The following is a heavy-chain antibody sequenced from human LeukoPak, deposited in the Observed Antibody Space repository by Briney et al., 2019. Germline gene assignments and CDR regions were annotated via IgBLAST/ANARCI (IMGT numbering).Heavy chain of an antibody. V-gene: IGHV1-2*02. CDR1: GYTFTGYY. J-gene: IGHJ5*02. Sequence: ASVKVSCKASGYTFTGYYMHWVRQAPGQGLEWMGWINPNSGGTNYTQKFQGRVTMTRDTSVSTAYMELNRLRSDDTGVYYCARDTTMITYWFDPWGQGTLVTVSS. CDR2: INPNSGGT. CDR3: ARDTTMITYWFDP. D-gene: IGHD5-18*01.